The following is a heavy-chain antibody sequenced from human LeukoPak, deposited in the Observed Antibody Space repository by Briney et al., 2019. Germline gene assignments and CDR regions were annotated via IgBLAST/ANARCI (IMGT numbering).Heavy chain of an antibody. CDR2: IKEDGSSQ. Sequence: GGSLRLSCAASGFTFSSYAMTWVRQAPGKGLEWVGHIKEDGSSQNYADSVKGRFTISRGNAKSSLHLQMNGLRAEDTAMYYCVKDSGWFHFDSWGQGTLVTVSS. D-gene: IGHD6-19*01. V-gene: IGHV3-7*03. CDR1: GFTFSSYA. J-gene: IGHJ4*02. CDR3: VKDSGWFHFDS.